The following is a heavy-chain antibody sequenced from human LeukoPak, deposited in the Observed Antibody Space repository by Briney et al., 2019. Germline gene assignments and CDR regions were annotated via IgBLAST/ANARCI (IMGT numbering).Heavy chain of an antibody. V-gene: IGHV3-9*01. D-gene: IGHD2-21*02. CDR2: ISWNSDRI. CDR1: GFTFHDYA. Sequence: GGSLRLSRAASGFTFHDYAMHWVRQAPGKGLEWVSGISWNSDRIDYADSVKGRFTISRDNSKNSLYLQMNSLIADDTALYYCTKGSGPVVTPTFDYWGQGALVTVSS. J-gene: IGHJ4*02. CDR3: TKGSGPVVTPTFDY.